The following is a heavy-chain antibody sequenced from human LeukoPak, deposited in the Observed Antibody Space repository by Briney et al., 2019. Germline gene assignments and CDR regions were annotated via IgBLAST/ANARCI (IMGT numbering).Heavy chain of an antibody. Sequence: PGGSLRLSCAASGFTVSSNYMSWVRQAPGRGLEWVSVIYSGGSTYYADSVKGRFTISRDNSKNTLYLQMNSLRAEDTAVYYCARDLRPKSPRSGSNYYMDVWGKGTTVTISS. CDR1: GFTVSSNY. J-gene: IGHJ6*03. CDR3: ARDLRPKSPRSGSNYYMDV. D-gene: IGHD3-10*01. CDR2: IYSGGST. V-gene: IGHV3-53*01.